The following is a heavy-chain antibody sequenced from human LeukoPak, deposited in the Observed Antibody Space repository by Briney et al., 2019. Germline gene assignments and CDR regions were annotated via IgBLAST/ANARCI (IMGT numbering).Heavy chain of an antibody. V-gene: IGHV4-59*01. CDR3: ARAVRDYSGNYYLYYMDV. CDR1: GGSISSYY. J-gene: IGHJ6*03. CDR2: IYYSGST. D-gene: IGHD2-21*01. Sequence: SETLSLTCTVSGGSISSYYWSWFRQPPGKGLEWIGYIYYSGSTNYNPSLKSRVTISVDTSKNQFSLKLSSVTAADTAVYYCARAVRDYSGNYYLYYMDVWGKGTTVTVSS.